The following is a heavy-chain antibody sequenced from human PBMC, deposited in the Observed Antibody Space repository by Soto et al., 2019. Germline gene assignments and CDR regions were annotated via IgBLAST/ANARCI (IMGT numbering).Heavy chain of an antibody. CDR2: IIPIFTTT. J-gene: IGHJ3*02. CDR1: GGTFSNHA. Sequence: QVHLVQSGAEVKKPGSSVKVSCKASGGTFSNHAINWVRQAPGQGLEWMGRIIPIFTTTNYAQKCQGRVTITADDSTITAYMELSSLKHDDTAVYYCAREVAADGTFREDVFDIWGQGTLVTVSS. V-gene: IGHV1-69*12. CDR3: AREVAADGTFREDVFDI. D-gene: IGHD6-13*01.